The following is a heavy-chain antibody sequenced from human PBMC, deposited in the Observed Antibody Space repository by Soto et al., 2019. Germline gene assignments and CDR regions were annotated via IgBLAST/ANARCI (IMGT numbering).Heavy chain of an antibody. D-gene: IGHD6-13*01. CDR2: ISSSSSYI. V-gene: IGHV3-21*01. Sequence: EVQLVESGGGLVKPGGSLRLSCAASGFTFSSYSMNWVRQAPGKGLEWVSSISSSSSYIYYADSVKGRFTISRDNAKNSLYLQRNSLRAEDTAVYYCARDLLFDSSSWYAGGRFDYWGQGTLVTVSS. CDR3: ARDLLFDSSSWYAGGRFDY. J-gene: IGHJ4*02. CDR1: GFTFSSYS.